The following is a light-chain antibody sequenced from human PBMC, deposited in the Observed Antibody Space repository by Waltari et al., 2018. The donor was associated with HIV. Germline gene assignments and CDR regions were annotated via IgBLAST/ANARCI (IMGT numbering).Light chain of an antibody. CDR3: ASHAGSKDV. Sequence: QSALTQPPSASGSPGQSVTISCTGTSSDVGAYNYVSWFQQHPGKAPKLMIYDVTKRPSGVPDRFSGSKSGNTASLTVSGLQAEDEADYYCASHAGSKDVFGGGTKLTVV. CDR2: DVT. V-gene: IGLV2-8*01. CDR1: SSDVGAYNY. J-gene: IGLJ2*01.